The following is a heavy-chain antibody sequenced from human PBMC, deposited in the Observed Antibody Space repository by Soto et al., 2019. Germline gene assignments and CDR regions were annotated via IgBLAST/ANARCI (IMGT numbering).Heavy chain of an antibody. CDR1: GFTFSNAW. CDR2: IKGEADGGTT. V-gene: IGHV3-15*01. Sequence: GGSLRLYCAASGFTFSNAWMIWVRQAPGKGLEWVGRIKGEADGGTTDYAAPVKGRITISRDHSKDTLYLQMNSLKTEDTAVYYCTTGLSNGYYNFDDWGQVTPVTVPS. CDR3: TTGLSNGYYNFDD. D-gene: IGHD2-21*01. J-gene: IGHJ4*02.